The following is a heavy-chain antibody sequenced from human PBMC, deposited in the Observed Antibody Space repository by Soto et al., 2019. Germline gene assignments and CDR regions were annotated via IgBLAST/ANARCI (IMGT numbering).Heavy chain of an antibody. CDR3: ARGRYGDY. CDR1: GYTFTSYG. CDR2: ISAHNGNT. V-gene: IGHV1-18*01. D-gene: IGHD1-1*01. Sequence: QVHLVQSGAEVKKPGASVKVSCKGSGYTFTSYGITWVRQAPGQGLEWMGWISAHNGNTNYAQKLQGRVTVTRDTSTSTAYMELRSLGSDDTAMYYCARGRYGDYWGQGALVTVSS. J-gene: IGHJ4*02.